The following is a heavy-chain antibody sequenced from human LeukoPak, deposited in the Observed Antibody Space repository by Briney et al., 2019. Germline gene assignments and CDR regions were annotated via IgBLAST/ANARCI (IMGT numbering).Heavy chain of an antibody. D-gene: IGHD3-10*01. CDR1: GFTFSDYY. V-gene: IGHV3-11*06. CDR2: ISSSSSYT. J-gene: IGHJ3*02. Sequence: RGSLRLSCAASGFTFSDYYMSWIRQAPGKGLEWVSYISSSSSYTNYADSVKGRFTISRDSAKNSLYLQMNSLRAEDTAVYYCARTRWFGELLGAFDIWGQGTMVTVSS. CDR3: ARTRWFGELLGAFDI.